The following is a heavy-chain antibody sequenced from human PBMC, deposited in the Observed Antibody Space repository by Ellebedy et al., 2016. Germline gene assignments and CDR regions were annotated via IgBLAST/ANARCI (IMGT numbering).Heavy chain of an antibody. CDR3: ARDRGSYYSFDY. D-gene: IGHD1-26*01. Sequence: SETLSLTCAVHGGSFSGYYWSWIRQPPGKGLEWIGYFYYGGSTNYNPSLKSRVTISVDTSKNQFSLKLSSVTAADTAVYYCARDRGSYYSFDYWGQGTLVTVSS. CDR1: GGSFSGYY. V-gene: IGHV4-59*01. CDR2: FYYGGST. J-gene: IGHJ4*02.